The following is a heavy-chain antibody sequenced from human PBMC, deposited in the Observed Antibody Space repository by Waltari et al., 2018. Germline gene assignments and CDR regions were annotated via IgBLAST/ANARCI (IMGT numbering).Heavy chain of an antibody. Sequence: QLQLQESGPGLVKPSETLSLTCTVYGGSFSGYYWSWIRQPPGKGLEWIGEINHSGSTNYNPSLKSRVTISVDTSKNQFSLKLSSVTAADTAVYYCARTGARITIFGVVIIPLGMDVWGQGTTVIVSS. J-gene: IGHJ6*02. CDR3: ARTGARITIFGVVIIPLGMDV. D-gene: IGHD3-3*01. V-gene: IGHV4-34*01. CDR1: GGSFSGYY. CDR2: INHSGST.